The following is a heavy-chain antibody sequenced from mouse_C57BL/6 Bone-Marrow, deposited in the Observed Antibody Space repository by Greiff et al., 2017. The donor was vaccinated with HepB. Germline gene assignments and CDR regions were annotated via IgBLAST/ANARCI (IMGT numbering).Heavy chain of an antibody. Sequence: VKLQQSGPGLVAPSQSLSITCTVSGFSFTSYGVDWVRQPPGKGLEWLGVIWGGGRTNYNSALMSRLSISKDNSKSQVFLKMNSLQTDDTAMYYCAKHKGDYYGNAMDYWGKGTSVTVSS. CDR2: IWGGGRT. V-gene: IGHV2-9*01. CDR1: GFSFTSYG. J-gene: IGHJ4*01. CDR3: AKHKGDYYGNAMDY. D-gene: IGHD1-1*01.